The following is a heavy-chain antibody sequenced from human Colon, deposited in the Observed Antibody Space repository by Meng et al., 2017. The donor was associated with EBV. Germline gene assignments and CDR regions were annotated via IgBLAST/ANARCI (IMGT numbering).Heavy chain of an antibody. J-gene: IGHJ2*01. D-gene: IGHD4-17*01. CDR3: ASLYGDSSVWYLDL. CDR2: IYYSGST. V-gene: IGHV4-31*03. CDR1: GGSISSGNHY. Sequence: QVQLQESGPGLVKPSXXLSPPCTVSGGSISSGNHYWSWIRQHPGKGLEDIGYIYYSGSTYYNPSLKSRVIISVDTSKNQFSLRLNSVTAADTAVYYCASLYGDSSVWYLDLWGRGTLVTVSS.